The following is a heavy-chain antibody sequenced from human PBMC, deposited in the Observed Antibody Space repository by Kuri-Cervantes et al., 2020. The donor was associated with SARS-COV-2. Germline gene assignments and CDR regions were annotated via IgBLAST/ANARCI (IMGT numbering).Heavy chain of an antibody. CDR2: IWCDGSNK. J-gene: IGHJ6*03. D-gene: IGHD2-15*01. V-gene: IGHV3-33*08. CDR1: GFTFTTFA. CDR3: ARDRIAPTGWDYYMDV. Sequence: GESLKISCAASGFTFTTFAMSWVRQAPGKGLEWVAVIWCDGSNKYYADSVKGRFTISRDNSKNTLYLQMNSLRAEDTAVYYCARDRIAPTGWDYYMDVWGKGTTVTVSS.